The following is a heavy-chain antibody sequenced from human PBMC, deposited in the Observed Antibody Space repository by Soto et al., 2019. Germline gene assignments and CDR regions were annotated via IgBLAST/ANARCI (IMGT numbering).Heavy chain of an antibody. CDR1: GFTFDDYA. D-gene: IGHD6-25*01. CDR2: MSWNSGSI. V-gene: IGHV3-9*01. Sequence: EVQLVESGGGLVQPGRSLRLSCAASGFTFDDYAMHWVRQAPGKGLEWVSGMSWNSGSIGYADSVKGRFTISRDNAKNSLYLQMNSLRAEDTALYYCAKDTGYRFYYFHYWGQGTLVTVSS. J-gene: IGHJ4*02. CDR3: AKDTGYRFYYFHY.